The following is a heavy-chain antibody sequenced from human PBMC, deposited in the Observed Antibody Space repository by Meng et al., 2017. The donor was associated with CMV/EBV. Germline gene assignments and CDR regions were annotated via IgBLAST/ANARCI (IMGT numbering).Heavy chain of an antibody. Sequence: GGSLRLSCAASGFTFSSYAMSWVRQAPGKGLEWVSAISGSGGSTYYADSVKGRFTISRDNSKNTLYLQMNSLRAEDTAVYYSAKVIRFLEWLFYYGMDVWGQGTTVTVSS. V-gene: IGHV3-23*01. J-gene: IGHJ6*02. CDR1: GFTFSSYA. D-gene: IGHD3-3*01. CDR2: ISGSGGST. CDR3: AKVIRFLEWLFYYGMDV.